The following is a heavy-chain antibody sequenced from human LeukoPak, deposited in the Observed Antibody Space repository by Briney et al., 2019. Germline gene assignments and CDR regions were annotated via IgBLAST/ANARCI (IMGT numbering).Heavy chain of an antibody. Sequence: GGSLRLSCAASGFTFSSYSMNWVRQAPGKGLEWVSSISSSSSYIYYADSVKGRFTISRDNAKNSLYLQMNSLRAEDTAVYYCARDLRGSGYSYYFDYWGQGTLVTVSS. D-gene: IGHD3-22*01. CDR1: GFTFSSYS. J-gene: IGHJ4*02. CDR2: ISSSSSYI. V-gene: IGHV3-21*01. CDR3: ARDLRGSGYSYYFDY.